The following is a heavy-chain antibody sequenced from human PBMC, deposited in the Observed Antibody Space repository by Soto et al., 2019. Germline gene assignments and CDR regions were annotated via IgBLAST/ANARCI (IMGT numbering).Heavy chain of an antibody. D-gene: IGHD3-3*01. CDR1: VGSFRGYY. CDR3: ARQRWSTSMEYKRGHWLDP. J-gene: IGHJ5*02. Sequence: TLSLTCAVYVGSFRGYYWNWTRQPPGKGLEWIGEINDSGSTNYNPSLRSRVTISVDTSKNQFSLKLSSVTAADTAVYYCARQRWSTSMEYKRGHWLDPWGQGTLVTVSS. V-gene: IGHV4-34*01. CDR2: INDSGST.